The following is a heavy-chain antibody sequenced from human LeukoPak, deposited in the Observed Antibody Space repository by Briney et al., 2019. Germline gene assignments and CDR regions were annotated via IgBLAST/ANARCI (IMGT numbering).Heavy chain of an antibody. D-gene: IGHD6-13*01. Sequence: GASVKVSCKASGYTFTGYYMHWVRQAPGQGLEWVGRINPNSGGTNYAQKFQGRVTMTRDTSISTAYMELSRLRSDDTAVYYCARGSRQLVYYYYYMDVWGKGTTVTVSS. CDR1: GYTFTGYY. CDR2: INPNSGGT. J-gene: IGHJ6*03. CDR3: ARGSRQLVYYYYYMDV. V-gene: IGHV1-2*06.